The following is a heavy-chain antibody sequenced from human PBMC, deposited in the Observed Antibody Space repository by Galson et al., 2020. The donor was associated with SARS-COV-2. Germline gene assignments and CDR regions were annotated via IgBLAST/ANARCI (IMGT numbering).Heavy chain of an antibody. Sequence: ASVKVSCKATGYLFTGYSIHWIRQAPGQGLEWMGSIDPKSGGTNYAHKFQGRVTMTSDTSVTSVYMELSSLKSDDTAVYYCARAYPSGLTGNDHWGQGALVTVS. CDR1: GYLFTGYS. J-gene: IGHJ4*02. D-gene: IGHD1-20*01. V-gene: IGHV1-2*02. CDR3: ARAYPSGLTGNDH. CDR2: IDPKSGGT.